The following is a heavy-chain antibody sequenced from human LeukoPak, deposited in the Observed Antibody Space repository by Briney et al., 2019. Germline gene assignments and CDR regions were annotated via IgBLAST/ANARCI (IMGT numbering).Heavy chain of an antibody. Sequence: ASVKVSCKASGYTFTSYYMHWVRQAPGQGLEWMGIINPSGGSTSYAQKFQGRVTMTRDMSTSTVYMELSSLRAEDTAVYYCAREGREAPVIFYYYYYMDVWGKGTTVTVSS. D-gene: IGHD2-15*01. V-gene: IGHV1-46*01. CDR3: AREGREAPVIFYYYYYMDV. CDR1: GYTFTSYY. J-gene: IGHJ6*03. CDR2: INPSGGST.